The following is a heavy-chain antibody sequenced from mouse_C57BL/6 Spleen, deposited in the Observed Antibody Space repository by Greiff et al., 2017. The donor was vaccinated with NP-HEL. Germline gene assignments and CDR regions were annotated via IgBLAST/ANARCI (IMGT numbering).Heavy chain of an antibody. D-gene: IGHD2-14*01. CDR2: INPSTGGT. CDR3: ARGVRPGYYYAMDY. CDR1: GYSFTGYY. Sequence: VQLQQSGPELVKPGASVKISCKASGYSFTGYYMNWVKQSPEKSLEWIGEINPSTGGTTYNQKFKAKATLTVDKSSSTAYMQLKSLTSEDSAVYYCARGVRPGYYYAMDYWGQGTSVTVSS. V-gene: IGHV1-42*01. J-gene: IGHJ4*01.